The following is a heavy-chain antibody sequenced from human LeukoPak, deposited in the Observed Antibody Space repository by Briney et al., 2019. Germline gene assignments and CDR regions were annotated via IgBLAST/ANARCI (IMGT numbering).Heavy chain of an antibody. Sequence: GGSLRLSCAASGFTFSSYSMNWVRQAPGKGLEWVSSISSSSSYIYYADSVKGRFTIFGDNAKNSLYLQMNSLRAEDTAVYYCARTRSAGLDYWGQGTLVTVSS. J-gene: IGHJ4*02. CDR1: GFTFSSYS. V-gene: IGHV3-21*01. CDR2: ISSSSSYI. D-gene: IGHD6-19*01. CDR3: ARTRSAGLDY.